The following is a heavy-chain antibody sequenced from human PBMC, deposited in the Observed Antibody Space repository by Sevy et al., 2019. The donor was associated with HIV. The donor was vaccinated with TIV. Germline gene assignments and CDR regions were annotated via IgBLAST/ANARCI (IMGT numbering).Heavy chain of an antibody. J-gene: IGHJ4*02. CDR3: VREGTGGWLDY. CDR2: IYYSGST. Sequence: SETLSLTCTVSGDSISSYYWSWIRQPPGKGLEWIGYIYYSGSTNYNPSLKSRVTISVDTSKNQFSLKLSSVTAADTAVYYCVREGTGGWLDYWGQGTLVTVSS. D-gene: IGHD6-19*01. CDR1: GDSISSYY. V-gene: IGHV4-59*01.